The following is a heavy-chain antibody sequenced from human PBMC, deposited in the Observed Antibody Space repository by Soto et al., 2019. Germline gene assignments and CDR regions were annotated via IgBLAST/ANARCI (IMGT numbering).Heavy chain of an antibody. J-gene: IGHJ5*02. CDR3: ATSNWFDP. CDR2: IYYSGST. V-gene: IGHV4-39*01. Sequence: QLQLQESGPGLVKPSETLSLTCTVSGGSISSRGYYWGWIRQPPGKGLEWIGTIYYSGSTYYNPSLKSRVTISVDTAQNQFSLKLSSVTAADTAVDYCATSNWFDPWGQGTLVTVSS. CDR1: GGSISSRGYY.